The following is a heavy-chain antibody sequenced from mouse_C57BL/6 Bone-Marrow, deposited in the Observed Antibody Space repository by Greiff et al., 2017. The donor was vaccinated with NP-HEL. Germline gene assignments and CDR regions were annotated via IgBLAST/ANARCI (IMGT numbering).Heavy chain of an antibody. J-gene: IGHJ4*01. Sequence: QVQLQQSGAELVRPGASVKMSCKASGYTFTSYSMHWVKQRPGQGLEWIGYINPSSGYTKYNQKFKDKATLTADKSSSTAYMQLSSLTSEDSAVYYCARSIYYGSTDYYAMDYWGQGTSVTVSS. V-gene: IGHV1-4*01. CDR3: ARSIYYGSTDYYAMDY. D-gene: IGHD1-1*01. CDR2: INPSSGYT. CDR1: GYTFTSYS.